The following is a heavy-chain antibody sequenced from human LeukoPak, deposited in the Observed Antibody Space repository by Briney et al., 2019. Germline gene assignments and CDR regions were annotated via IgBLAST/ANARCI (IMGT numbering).Heavy chain of an antibody. V-gene: IGHV3-33*01. CDR1: GFTFSSYG. CDR3: AREANADYDYFDY. Sequence: GGSLRLSCAASGFTFSSYGMHWVRQAPGKGLEWVAVIWYDGSNKYYADSVKGRFTISRDNSKNTLYLQMNSLRAEDTAVYYCAREANADYDYFDYWGQGTLVTVSS. CDR2: IWYDGSNK. J-gene: IGHJ4*02. D-gene: IGHD4/OR15-4a*01.